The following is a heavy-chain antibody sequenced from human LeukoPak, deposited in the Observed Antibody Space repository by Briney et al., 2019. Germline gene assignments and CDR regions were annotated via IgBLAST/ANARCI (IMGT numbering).Heavy chain of an antibody. CDR1: GGSISSSNFY. Sequence: SETLSLTCTVSGGSISSSNFYWGWIRQPPGKGLEWIGYIYYSGSTNYNPSLKSRVTISVDTSKNQFSLKLSSVTAADTAVYYCARAHPRRGRGNWFDPWGQGTLVTVSS. J-gene: IGHJ5*02. V-gene: IGHV4-61*05. CDR2: IYYSGST. CDR3: ARAHPRRGRGNWFDP. D-gene: IGHD2-15*01.